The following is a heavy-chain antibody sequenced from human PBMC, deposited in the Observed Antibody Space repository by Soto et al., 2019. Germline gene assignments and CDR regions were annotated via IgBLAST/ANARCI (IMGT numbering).Heavy chain of an antibody. CDR1: GFTFSSYE. J-gene: IGHJ6*02. Sequence: EVQLVESGGGLVQPGGSLRLSCAASGFTFSSYEMNWVRQAPGKGLEWVSHISRGGGTIYYADSVKGRLTISRDNAKNSLYLQMHSLRAEDTAVYYCARDEAPGPFFPYQYGMDVWGQGTTVTVSS. CDR2: ISRGGGTI. V-gene: IGHV3-48*03. CDR3: ARDEAPGPFFPYQYGMDV. D-gene: IGHD3-3*01.